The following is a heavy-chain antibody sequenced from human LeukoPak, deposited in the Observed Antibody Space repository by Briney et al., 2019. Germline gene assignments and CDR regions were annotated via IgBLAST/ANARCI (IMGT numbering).Heavy chain of an antibody. CDR1: EFSISHYA. D-gene: IGHD2-8*02. V-gene: IGHV3-23*01. CDR2: DTSSTTSI. Sequence: TGGSLRLSCTASEFSISHYAMSWVRQAPGKGLEWVSADTSSTTSIYYASSVRGRFTISRDNSKNTLYLQMNSLRADDTAVYYCSKAPLGACAGAVCYYLDVWGKGTTVIVSS. J-gene: IGHJ6*03. CDR3: SKAPLGACAGAVCYYLDV.